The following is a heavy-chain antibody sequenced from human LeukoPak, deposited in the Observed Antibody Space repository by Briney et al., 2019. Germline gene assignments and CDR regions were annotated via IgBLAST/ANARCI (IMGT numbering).Heavy chain of an antibody. CDR2: IYYSGST. J-gene: IGHJ4*02. CDR1: GVSISSSSYY. V-gene: IGHV4-39*01. D-gene: IGHD3/OR15-3a*01. Sequence: SETLSLTCTVSGVSISSSSYYWGWIRQPPGKGLEWIGSIYYSGSTYYNPSLKSRVTISVDTSKNQFSLKLSSVTAADTAVYYCARLGLEESYWGQGTLVTVSS. CDR3: ARLGLEESY.